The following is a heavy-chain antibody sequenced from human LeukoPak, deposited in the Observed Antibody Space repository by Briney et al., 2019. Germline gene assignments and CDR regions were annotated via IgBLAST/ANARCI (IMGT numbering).Heavy chain of an antibody. CDR1: GGFISSYY. D-gene: IGHD3-16*01. Sequence: PSETLSLTCTVSGGFISSYYWSWIRQPPGKGLEWIGYIYYSGSTNYNPSLKSRVTISVDTSKNQFSLKLSSVTAADTAVYYCARPARQWGSAPGAFDIWGQGTMVTVSS. CDR2: IYYSGST. V-gene: IGHV4-59*01. CDR3: ARPARQWGSAPGAFDI. J-gene: IGHJ3*02.